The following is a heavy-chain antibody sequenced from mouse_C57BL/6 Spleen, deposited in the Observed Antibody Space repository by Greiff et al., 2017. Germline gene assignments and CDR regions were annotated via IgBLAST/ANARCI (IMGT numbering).Heavy chain of an antibody. V-gene: IGHV1-52*01. D-gene: IGHD4-1*01. CDR3: ARVGTGKNWYFDV. CDR1: GYTFTSYW. CDR2: IDPSDSDT. Sequence: VKLMESGAELVRPGSSVKLSCKASGYTFTSYWMHWVKQRPIQGLEWIGNIDPSDSDTHYNQKFKDKATLTVDKSSSTAYMQLSSLTSEDSAVYYCARVGTGKNWYFDVWGTGTTVTVSS. J-gene: IGHJ1*03.